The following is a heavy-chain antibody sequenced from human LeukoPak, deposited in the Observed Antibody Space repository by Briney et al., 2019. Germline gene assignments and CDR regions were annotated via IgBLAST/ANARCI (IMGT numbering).Heavy chain of an antibody. CDR1: GFTFSSYA. CDR2: ISGSGGST. J-gene: IGHJ5*02. D-gene: IGHD3-16*01. CDR3: GKEGGA. V-gene: IGHV3-23*01. Sequence: GRSLRLSCAASGFTFSSYAMSWVRQAPGKGLEWVSAISGSGGSTYYADSVGGRFTISRDNSKDMVYLQMNSLKVEDTATYYCGKEGGAWGQGTKVTVSS.